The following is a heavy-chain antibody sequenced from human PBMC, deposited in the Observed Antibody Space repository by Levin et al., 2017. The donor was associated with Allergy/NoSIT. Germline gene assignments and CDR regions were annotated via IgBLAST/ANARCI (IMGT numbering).Heavy chain of an antibody. D-gene: IGHD2-8*01. Sequence: PGESLKISCAASGFTFSTYALSWVRQAPGKGLEWVSGITDIGGSTYYAESVKGRFTISRDNSKNTLYLQMNSLRAEDTAVYYCAKDPEGGVNFDYWGQGTLVTVSS. J-gene: IGHJ4*02. CDR3: AKDPEGGVNFDY. CDR1: GFTFSTYA. V-gene: IGHV3-23*01. CDR2: ITDIGGST.